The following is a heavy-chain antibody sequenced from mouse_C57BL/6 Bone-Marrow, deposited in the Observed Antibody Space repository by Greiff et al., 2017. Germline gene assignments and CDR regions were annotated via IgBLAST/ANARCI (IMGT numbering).Heavy chain of an antibody. D-gene: IGHD2-4*01. J-gene: IGHJ4*01. CDR3: VREEGITTGYYYAMDY. CDR2: IRSKSSNYAT. V-gene: IGHV10-3*01. CDR1: GFTFNTYA. Sequence: EVQVVESGGGLVQPKGSLKLSCAASGFTFNTYAMHWVRQAPGKGLEWVARIRSKSSNYATYYADSVKDRFTISRDDSQSMLYLQMNNLKTEDTAMYYCVREEGITTGYYYAMDYWGQGTSVTVSS.